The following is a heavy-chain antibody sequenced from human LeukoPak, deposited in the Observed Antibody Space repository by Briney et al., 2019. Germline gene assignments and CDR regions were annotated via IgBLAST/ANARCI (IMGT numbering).Heavy chain of an antibody. D-gene: IGHD5-12*01. V-gene: IGHV4-59*01. CDR3: ASGVDSSVDY. J-gene: IGHJ4*02. Sequence: PSETLSLTCTVSGGSISSYYWSWIRQPPGKGLEWIGYIYYSGSTNYNPSLKSRVTISVDTSKNQFSLKLSSVTAADTAVYYCASGVDSSVDYWGQGTLVTVSS. CDR2: IYYSGST. CDR1: GGSISSYY.